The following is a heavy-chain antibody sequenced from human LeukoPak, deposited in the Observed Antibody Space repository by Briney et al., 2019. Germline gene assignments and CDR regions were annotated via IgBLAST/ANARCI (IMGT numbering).Heavy chain of an antibody. J-gene: IGHJ3*02. CDR1: GFTFDDYA. CDR3: AKDILSSGSHDAFDI. D-gene: IGHD6-19*01. Sequence: PGRSLRLSCAASGFTFDDYAMHWVRQTPGKGLEWVSGISWNSGSIGYADSVKGRFTISRDNAKNSLYLQMNSLRAEDTALYYCAKDILSSGSHDAFDIWGQGTMVTVYS. CDR2: ISWNSGSI. V-gene: IGHV3-9*01.